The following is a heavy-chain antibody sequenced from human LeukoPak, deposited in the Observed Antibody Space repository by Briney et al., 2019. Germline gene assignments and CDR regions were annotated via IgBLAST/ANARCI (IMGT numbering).Heavy chain of an antibody. CDR1: GFTFDDYG. V-gene: IGHV3-20*04. J-gene: IGHJ3*02. CDR3: ARGSRLGVVERDAFYI. Sequence: GGSLRLSCAASGFTFDDYGMSWVRKAPGRGLEWVSGINWNGGSTGYADSVKGRFTISRDNAKNSLYLQMNSLRAEDTAVYYCARGSRLGVVERDAFYIWGQGTMVTASS. D-gene: IGHD3-3*01. CDR2: INWNGGST.